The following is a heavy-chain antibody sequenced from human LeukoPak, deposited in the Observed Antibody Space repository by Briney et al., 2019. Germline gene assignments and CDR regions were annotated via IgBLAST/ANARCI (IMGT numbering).Heavy chain of an antibody. CDR3: ARVAVDIVATTKNWFDP. J-gene: IGHJ5*02. CDR2: INPNSGGT. CDR1: GYTFTGYY. Sequence: ASVKVSCKASGYTFTGYYMHWVRQAPGQGLEWMGWINPNSGGTNYAQKFQGRVTMTRDTSISTAYMELSRLRSDDTAVYYCARVAVDIVATTKNWFDPWGQGTLVTVSS. V-gene: IGHV1-2*02. D-gene: IGHD5-12*01.